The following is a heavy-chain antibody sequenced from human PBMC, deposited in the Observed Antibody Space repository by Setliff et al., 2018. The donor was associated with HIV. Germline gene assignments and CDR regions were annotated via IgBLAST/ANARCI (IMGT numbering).Heavy chain of an antibody. CDR1: GFTFSSYE. CDR3: ARDLAWFGGSQNDAFDI. CDR2: ISSSGSTI. V-gene: IGHV3-48*03. D-gene: IGHD3-10*01. Sequence: PGESLKISCAASGFTFSSYEMNWVRQAPGKGLEWVSYISSSGSTIYYADSVKGRFPISRDNAKNSLYLQMNSLRAEDTAVYYCARDLAWFGGSQNDAFDIWGQGTMVTVSS. J-gene: IGHJ3*02.